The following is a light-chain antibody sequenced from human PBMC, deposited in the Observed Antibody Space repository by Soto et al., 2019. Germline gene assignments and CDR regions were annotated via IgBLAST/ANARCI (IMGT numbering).Light chain of an antibody. CDR1: QSVSFSY. J-gene: IGKJ1*01. CDR2: GAS. CDR3: QQYGSSPPWT. Sequence: EIVLTQSPGTLSLSPGERATLSCRASQSVSFSYLAWYQQKPGQAPRLLIYGASSRATGIPDRFSGSGSGTAFTLTISRLEPEDVAVYYYQQYGSSPPWTFGQGTNVEIK. V-gene: IGKV3-20*01.